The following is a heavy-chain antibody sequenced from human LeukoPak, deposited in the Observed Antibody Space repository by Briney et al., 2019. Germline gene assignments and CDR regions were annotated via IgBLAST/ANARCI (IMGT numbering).Heavy chain of an antibody. D-gene: IGHD3-22*01. J-gene: IGHJ4*02. Sequence: GGSLRLSCAASGFTFSKYDLSWVRQAPGKGLECVSAIDRGVGSTYYADSVKGRFTISRDNSKNTLYLQMNNLRVDDTAVYYCARYDSSGSFDYWGQGTLVTVSS. V-gene: IGHV3-23*01. CDR3: ARYDSSGSFDY. CDR1: GFTFSKYD. CDR2: IDRGVGST.